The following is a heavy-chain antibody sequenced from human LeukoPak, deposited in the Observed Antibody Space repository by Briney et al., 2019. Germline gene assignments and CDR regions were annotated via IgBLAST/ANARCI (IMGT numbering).Heavy chain of an antibody. Sequence: ASVKVSCKVSGYTLTELSMHWVRQAPGKGLEWMGGFDPEDGETIYAQKFQGRVTMPEDTSTDTAYMELSSLRSEDTAVYYCAVGGIAAAGLYYYYMDVWGKGTTVTVSS. CDR2: FDPEDGET. CDR1: GYTLTELS. D-gene: IGHD6-13*01. CDR3: AVGGIAAAGLYYYYMDV. V-gene: IGHV1-24*01. J-gene: IGHJ6*03.